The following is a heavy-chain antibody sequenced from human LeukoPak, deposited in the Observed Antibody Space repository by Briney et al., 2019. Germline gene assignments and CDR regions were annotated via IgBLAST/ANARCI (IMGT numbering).Heavy chain of an antibody. V-gene: IGHV3-30*02. CDR1: GFTFSNAW. Sequence: GGSLRLSCAASGFTFSNAWMSWVRQAPGKGLEWVAFIRYDGSNKYYADSVKGRFTISRDNSKNTLYLQMNSLRAEDTAVYYCAKDHSGSYYYFDYWGQGTLVTVSS. D-gene: IGHD1-26*01. CDR2: IRYDGSNK. CDR3: AKDHSGSYYYFDY. J-gene: IGHJ4*02.